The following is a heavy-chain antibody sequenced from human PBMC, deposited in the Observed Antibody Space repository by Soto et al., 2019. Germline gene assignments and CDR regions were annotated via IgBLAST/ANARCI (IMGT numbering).Heavy chain of an antibody. J-gene: IGHJ4*02. CDR1: GGSISSGGYY. Sequence: QVQLQESGPGLVKPSQTLSLTCTVSGGSISSGGYYWSWIRQHPGKGLEWIGYIYYSGSTYYNPSLMSRVTISVDTSKNQFSLKLSSVTAADTAVYYCARGFGEGHLRGGYYFDYWGQGTLVTVSS. V-gene: IGHV4-31*03. CDR2: IYYSGST. D-gene: IGHD3-10*01. CDR3: ARGFGEGHLRGGYYFDY.